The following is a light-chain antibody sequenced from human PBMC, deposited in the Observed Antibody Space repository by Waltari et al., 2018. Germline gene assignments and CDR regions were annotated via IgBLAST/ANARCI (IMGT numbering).Light chain of an antibody. CDR2: DFN. J-gene: IGLJ1*01. Sequence: QSALTQPASVSGSPGPPIPLPCTGSRRDAGGNDYVPWYQHHPGKAPKLIILDFNERPSGVSSRFSGSKSGNTASLTISGLQAEDEADYYCSSYTPSSTSPYVFGTGTTVTVL. CDR1: RRDAGGNDY. V-gene: IGLV2-14*03. CDR3: SSYTPSSTSPYV.